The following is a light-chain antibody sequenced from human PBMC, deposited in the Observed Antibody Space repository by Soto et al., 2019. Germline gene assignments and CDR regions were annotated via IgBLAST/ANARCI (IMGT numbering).Light chain of an antibody. Sequence: DIHITHSPSTLSSSLVDRVTITCRASQTISSWLAWYQQKPGKAPKLLIYKASTLKSGVPSRFSGSGSGTEFTLTISSLQPDDFATYYCQHYNSYSEAFGQGTKVDIK. V-gene: IGKV1-5*03. CDR2: KAS. CDR1: QTISSW. J-gene: IGKJ1*01. CDR3: QHYNSYSEA.